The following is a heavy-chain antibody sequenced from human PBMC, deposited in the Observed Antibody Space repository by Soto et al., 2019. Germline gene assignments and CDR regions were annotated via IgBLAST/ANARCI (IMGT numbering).Heavy chain of an antibody. CDR1: GGSFSGYY. CDR3: SMEAYGSGSESGGMDV. J-gene: IGHJ6*02. V-gene: IGHV4-34*01. CDR2: INHSGST. Sequence: SETLSLTCAVYGGSFSGYYWSWIRQPPGKGLEWIGEINHSGSTNYNPSLKSRVTISVDTSKNQFSLKLSSVTAADTAVYYCSMEAYGSGSESGGMDVWGQGTTVTVSS. D-gene: IGHD3-10*01.